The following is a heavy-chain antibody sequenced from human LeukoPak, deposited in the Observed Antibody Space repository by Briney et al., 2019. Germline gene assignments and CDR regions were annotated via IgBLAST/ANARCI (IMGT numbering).Heavy chain of an antibody. J-gene: IGHJ6*02. CDR2: MNPNSGNT. Sequence: GASVKVSCKASGYTFTSYDINWVRQATGQGLEWMGWMNPNSGNTGYAQKFQGRVTMTRNTSISTAYMELSSLRSEDTAVYYCARAAPYGSGSYVYYYGMDVWGQGTTVTVSS. V-gene: IGHV1-8*01. CDR1: GYTFTSYD. CDR3: ARAAPYGSGSYVYYYGMDV. D-gene: IGHD3-10*01.